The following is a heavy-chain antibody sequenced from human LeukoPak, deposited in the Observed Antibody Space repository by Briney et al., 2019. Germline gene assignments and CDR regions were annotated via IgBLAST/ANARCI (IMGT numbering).Heavy chain of an antibody. V-gene: IGHV3-30*18. D-gene: IGHD1-1*01. CDR1: RFSFRDYD. J-gene: IGHJ3*02. CDR3: AKYAYNWNAPDGFDM. Sequence: PGGSLRLSCRASRFSFRDYDMHWVRQAPGKGLEWVAGISYDGSRKHYGDAVKGRFTISRDNSESTLFLQMNSLRIDDTSVYFCAKYAYNWNAPDGFDMWGQGTMVIVSS. CDR2: ISYDGSRK.